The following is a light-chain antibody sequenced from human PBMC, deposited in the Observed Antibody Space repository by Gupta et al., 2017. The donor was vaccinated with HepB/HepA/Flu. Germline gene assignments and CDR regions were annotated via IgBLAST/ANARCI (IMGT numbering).Light chain of an antibody. CDR2: GS. Sequence: SSELTQDPAVSVALGQTVAITCQGDSLRTYYASWYQQKPGQAPIRGIYGSNRPSGIPDRFSGSSAGKTDSFKLKGAQAEDEAYYDGRYRDNSGSPWVFGGGTKLTVL. V-gene: IGLV3-19*02. CDR1: SLRTYY. CDR3: RYRDNSGSPWV. J-gene: IGLJ3*02.